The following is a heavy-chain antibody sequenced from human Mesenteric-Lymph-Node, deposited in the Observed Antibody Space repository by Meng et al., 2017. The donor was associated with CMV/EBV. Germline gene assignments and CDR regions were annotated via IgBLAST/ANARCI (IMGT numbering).Heavy chain of an antibody. D-gene: IGHD3-10*01. V-gene: IGHV3-11*04. CDR2: IDSNGNTV. J-gene: IGHJ5*02. Sequence: GESLKISCAASGFTFSDYYMSWIRQAPGKGLEWVAYIDSNGNTVYYADSVKGRLTISSDNAKNSLYLQMNSLRAEDTAVYYCARDPNTAGGFDPWGQGTLVTVSS. CDR1: GFTFSDYY. CDR3: ARDPNTAGGFDP.